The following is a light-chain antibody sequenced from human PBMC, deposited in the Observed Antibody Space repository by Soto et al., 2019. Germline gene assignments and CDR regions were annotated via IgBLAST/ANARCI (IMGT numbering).Light chain of an antibody. CDR1: SSDIGSYNY. Sequence: QTALTQPASVSGSPGQSITISCTGTSSDIGSYNYVSWYQQHPGKAPKLIIYDVSNRPSGVSDRFSGSKSGNTASLTISGLQAEDEADYYCYSYIITGTYVFGTGTKLTVL. CDR2: DVS. CDR3: YSYIITGTYV. J-gene: IGLJ1*01. V-gene: IGLV2-14*03.